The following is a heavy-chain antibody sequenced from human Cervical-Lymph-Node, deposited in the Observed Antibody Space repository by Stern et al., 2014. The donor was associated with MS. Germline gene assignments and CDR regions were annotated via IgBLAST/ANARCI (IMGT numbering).Heavy chain of an antibody. Sequence: EVQLVQFGGGLVQPGGSLRLSCAGSGFTFSNFAMTWIRQAPGKVLEWVSGSGIDGGTHYGESVKGRFSISRDNSRSTLYLQMEGLRAEDTAVYYCGKDLHYWSADSWGQGTLVTVSS. CDR2: SGIDGGT. D-gene: IGHD1-1*01. CDR1: GFTFSNFA. V-gene: IGHV3-23*04. J-gene: IGHJ4*02. CDR3: GKDLHYWSADS.